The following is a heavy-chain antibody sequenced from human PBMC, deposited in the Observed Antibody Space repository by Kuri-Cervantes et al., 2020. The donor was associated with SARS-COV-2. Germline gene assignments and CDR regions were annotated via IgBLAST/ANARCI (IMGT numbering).Heavy chain of an antibody. J-gene: IGHJ3*02. V-gene: IGHV3-21*01. Sequence: GESLKISCAASGSTFSSYSMNWVRQAPGKGLEWVSSISSSSSYIYYADSVKGRFTISRDNAKNSLYLQMNSLRAEDTAVYYCASGYSSRLDAFDIWGQGKRV. D-gene: IGHD6-13*01. CDR2: ISSSSSYI. CDR1: GSTFSSYS. CDR3: ASGYSSRLDAFDI.